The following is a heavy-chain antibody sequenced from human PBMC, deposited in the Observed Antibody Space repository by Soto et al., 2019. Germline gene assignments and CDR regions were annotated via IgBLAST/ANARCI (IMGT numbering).Heavy chain of an antibody. D-gene: IGHD3-10*01. CDR3: AKDISLWFGENLFDY. Sequence: ESGGGLVQPGRSLRLSCAASGFTFDDYAMHWVRQAPGKGLEWVSGISWNSGSIGYADSVKGRFTISRDNAKNSLYLQMNSLRAEDTALYYCAKDISLWFGENLFDYWGQGTLVTVSS. V-gene: IGHV3-9*01. CDR1: GFTFDDYA. CDR2: ISWNSGSI. J-gene: IGHJ4*02.